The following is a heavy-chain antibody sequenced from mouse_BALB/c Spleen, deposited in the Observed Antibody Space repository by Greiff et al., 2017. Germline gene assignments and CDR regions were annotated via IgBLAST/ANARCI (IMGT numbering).Heavy chain of an antibody. J-gene: IGHJ2*01. D-gene: IGHD1-1*01. CDR1: GYSITSGYY. CDR3: ARDNYYGCDY. V-gene: IGHV3-6*02. Sequence: DVKLQESGPGLVKPSQSLSLTCSVTGYSITSGYYWNWIRQFPGNKLEWMGYISYDGSNNYNPSLKNRISITRDTSKNQFFLKLNSVTTEDTATYYCARDNYYGCDYWGQGTTLTVSS. CDR2: ISYDGSN.